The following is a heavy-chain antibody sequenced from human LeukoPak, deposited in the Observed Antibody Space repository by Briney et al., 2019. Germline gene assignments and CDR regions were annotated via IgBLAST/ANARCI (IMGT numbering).Heavy chain of an antibody. CDR2: VFYTGST. J-gene: IGHJ4*02. CDR1: GGSITSSSYY. V-gene: IGHV4-39*07. D-gene: IGHD3-10*01. Sequence: SETLSLTCTVSGGSITSSSYYWGWIRQPPGKGLEWIGSVFYTGSTYYNPSLKSRVTLSVDTSKNQFSLKLSSVTAADTAVYYCARVPYYYGSGSYNYWGQGTLVTVSS. CDR3: ARVPYYYGSGSYNY.